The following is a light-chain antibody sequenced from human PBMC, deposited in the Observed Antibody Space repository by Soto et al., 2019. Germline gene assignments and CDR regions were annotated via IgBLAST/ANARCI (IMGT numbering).Light chain of an antibody. V-gene: IGKV3-20*01. CDR1: QSVSSNN. CDR2: GAS. J-gene: IGKJ5*01. Sequence: EIVLTQSPGTLSLSQGETATLSCRASQSVSSNNLAWYHQKPGQTPSLLIYGASTRATGIPDRFSGSGSGTDFTLTISRLEPEDFALYYCQQYDNSITFGQGTRLEIE. CDR3: QQYDNSIT.